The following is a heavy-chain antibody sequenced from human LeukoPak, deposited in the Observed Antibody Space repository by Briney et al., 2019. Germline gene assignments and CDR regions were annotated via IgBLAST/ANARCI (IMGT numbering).Heavy chain of an antibody. CDR2: ISSSVNA. D-gene: IGHD3-22*01. V-gene: IGHV4-59*01. CDR3: ASTALWLSFDS. J-gene: IGHJ4*02. CDR1: GGSISTLY. Sequence: PSETLSLTCTVSGGSISTLYWSWIRQSPGKGLEWIGFISSSVNANYDPSLKSRVTMSLDTPKNQVSLKLSSVTAADTAVYYCASTALWLSFDSWGPGILVTVSS.